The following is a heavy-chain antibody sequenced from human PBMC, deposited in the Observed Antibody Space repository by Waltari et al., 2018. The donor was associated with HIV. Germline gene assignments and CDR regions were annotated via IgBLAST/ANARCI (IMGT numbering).Heavy chain of an antibody. V-gene: IGHV1-46*01. J-gene: IGHJ4*02. CDR2: INPSGGST. CDR1: GYAFTSYY. D-gene: IGHD2-8*02. Sequence: QVQLVQSGAEVKKPGASVKVACKASGYAFTSYYMHWVRQAPGQGLEWIGIINPSGGSTNYAQKVQGRVTMTRDPSTSTVYMDLSSLSSEDTAVYYCARDRTGNNAFDYWGQGTLVTVSS. CDR3: ARDRTGNNAFDY.